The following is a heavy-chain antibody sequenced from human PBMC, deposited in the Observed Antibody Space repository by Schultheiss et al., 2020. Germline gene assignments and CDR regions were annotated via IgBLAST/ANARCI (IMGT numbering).Heavy chain of an antibody. Sequence: GGSLRLSCAASGFTFSSYAMHWVRQAPGKGLEWVSAISGSGGSTYYADSVKGRFTISRDNAKNSLYLQMNSLRAEDTAVYYCAREATGTTGYYFDYWGQGTLVTVSS. D-gene: IGHD1-1*01. CDR2: ISGSGGST. J-gene: IGHJ4*02. CDR1: GFTFSSYA. CDR3: AREATGTTGYYFDY. V-gene: IGHV3-21*01.